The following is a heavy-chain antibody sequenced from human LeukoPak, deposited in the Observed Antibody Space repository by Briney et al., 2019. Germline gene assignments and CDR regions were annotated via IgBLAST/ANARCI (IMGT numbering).Heavy chain of an antibody. D-gene: IGHD3-9*01. Sequence: PGGSPRLSCAASGFTFSSYSMNWVRQAPGKGLEWVSSISSSSSYIYYADSVKGRFTISRDNAKNSLYLQMNSLRAEDTAVYYCARDSGHYDILTGYQDAFDIWGQGTMVTASS. V-gene: IGHV3-21*01. CDR3: ARDSGHYDILTGYQDAFDI. CDR2: ISSSSSYI. CDR1: GFTFSSYS. J-gene: IGHJ3*02.